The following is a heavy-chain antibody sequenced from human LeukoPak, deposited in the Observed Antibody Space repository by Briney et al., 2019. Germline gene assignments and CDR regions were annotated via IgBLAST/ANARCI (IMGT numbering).Heavy chain of an antibody. D-gene: IGHD2-2*01. CDR1: GFTFSSYA. CDR3: ARGKGYCSSTSCYYPSPIDY. V-gene: IGHV3-64*01. CDR2: ISSNGGST. Sequence: GGSLRLSCAASGFTFSSYAMHWVRQAPGKGLEYVSAISSNGGSTYYANSVKGRFTISRDNSKNTLYLQMGSLRAEDMAVYYCARGKGYCSSTSCYYPSPIDYWGQGTLVTVSS. J-gene: IGHJ4*02.